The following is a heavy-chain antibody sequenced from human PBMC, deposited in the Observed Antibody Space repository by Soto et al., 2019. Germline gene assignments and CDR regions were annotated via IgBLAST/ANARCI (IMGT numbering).Heavy chain of an antibody. CDR3: ARVATMVRGVIPNWFDP. CDR2: INHSGST. D-gene: IGHD3-10*01. V-gene: IGHV4-34*01. Sequence: SETLSLTCAVYGGSFSGYYWSWIRQPPGKGLEWIGEINHSGSTNYNPSLKSRVTISVDTSKNQFSLKLSSVTAADTAVYYCARVATMVRGVIPNWFDPWGQGTLVTRLL. J-gene: IGHJ5*02. CDR1: GGSFSGYY.